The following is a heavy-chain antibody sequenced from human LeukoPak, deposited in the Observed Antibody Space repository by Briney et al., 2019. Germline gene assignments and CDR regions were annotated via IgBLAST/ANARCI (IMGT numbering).Heavy chain of an antibody. D-gene: IGHD2-8*01. J-gene: IGHJ3*02. CDR1: GDSVSSNSAA. Sequence: SQTLSLTCAISGDSVSSNSAAWNWIRQSPSRGLEWLGRTYYRSKWYNDYAVSVKSRITINPDTSKNQFSLQLNSVTPEDTAVYYCARDHYCTNGVCFGAFDIWGQGTMVTVSS. V-gene: IGHV6-1*01. CDR2: TYYRSKWYN. CDR3: ARDHYCTNGVCFGAFDI.